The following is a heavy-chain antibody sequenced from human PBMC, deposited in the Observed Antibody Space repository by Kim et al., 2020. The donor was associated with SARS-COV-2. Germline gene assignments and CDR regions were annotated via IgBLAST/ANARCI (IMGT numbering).Heavy chain of an antibody. CDR3: AKDKGISAAAGHFDY. V-gene: IGHV3-43*02. Sequence: GGSLRLSCAASGFTFDDYAMHWVRQAPGKGLEWVSLISGDGGSTYYADSVKGRFTISRDNSKNSLYLQMNSLRTEDTALYYCAKDKGISAAAGHFDYWGQGTLVTVSS. D-gene: IGHD6-13*01. CDR1: GFTFDDYA. J-gene: IGHJ4*02. CDR2: ISGDGGST.